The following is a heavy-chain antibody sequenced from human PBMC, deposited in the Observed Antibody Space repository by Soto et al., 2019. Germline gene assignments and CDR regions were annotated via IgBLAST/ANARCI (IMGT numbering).Heavy chain of an antibody. V-gene: IGHV4-59*01. D-gene: IGHD5-12*01. CDR1: GGSISSYY. CDR2: IYYSGST. J-gene: IGHJ5*02. CDR3: ARGHSGHAPRWFDP. Sequence: PSETLSLTCTVSGGSISSYYWSWIRQPPGKGLEWIGYIYYSGSTNYNPSLKSRVTISVDTSKNQFSLKLSSVTAADTAVYYCARGHSGHAPRWFDPWGQGTLVTVSS.